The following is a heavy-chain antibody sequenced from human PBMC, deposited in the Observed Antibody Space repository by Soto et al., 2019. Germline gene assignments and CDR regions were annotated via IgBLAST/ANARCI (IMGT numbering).Heavy chain of an antibody. CDR1: GYTFISYS. Sequence: QVQLVQSGGEVKKPGASVNISCKATGYTFISYSITWVRQAPGQEFEWMGWISTYNGNTKYAQSLQGRVTLTRDTSTNKAFMAIRGLRSDDTAIYYCAREGAHSTGWYDYFDQWGQGTLVAVSS. J-gene: IGHJ4*02. CDR2: ISTYNGNT. CDR3: AREGAHSTGWYDYFDQ. D-gene: IGHD6-13*01. V-gene: IGHV1-18*04.